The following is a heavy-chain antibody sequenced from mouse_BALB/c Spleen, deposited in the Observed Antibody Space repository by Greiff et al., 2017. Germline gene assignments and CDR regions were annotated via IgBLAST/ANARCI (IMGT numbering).Heavy chain of an antibody. Sequence: EVKVVESGGGLVKPGGSLKLSCAASGFTFSSYAMSWVRQTPEKRLEWVASISSGGSTYYPDSVKGRFTISRDNARNILYLQMSSLRSEDTAMYYCARGDYEWFAYWGQGTLVTVSA. J-gene: IGHJ3*01. D-gene: IGHD2-4*01. CDR3: ARGDYEWFAY. CDR2: ISSGGST. V-gene: IGHV5-6-5*01. CDR1: GFTFSSYA.